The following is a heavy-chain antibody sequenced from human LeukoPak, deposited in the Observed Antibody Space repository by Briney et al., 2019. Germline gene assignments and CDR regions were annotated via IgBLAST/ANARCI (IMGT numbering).Heavy chain of an antibody. J-gene: IGHJ5*02. Sequence: ASVKVSCKASGYTFTDYYIHWVRQAPGQGLEWMGWINPNGGGTNYAQKFQGRGTMTRDTSINAAYMELSRLRSDDTAVYYCAREGRSNYVRDWFDPWGQGTLVTVSS. CDR1: GYTFTDYY. CDR3: AREGRSNYVRDWFDP. CDR2: INPNGGGT. V-gene: IGHV1-2*02. D-gene: IGHD4-11*01.